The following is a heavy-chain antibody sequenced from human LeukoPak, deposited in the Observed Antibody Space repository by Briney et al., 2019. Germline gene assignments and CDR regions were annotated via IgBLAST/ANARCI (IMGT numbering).Heavy chain of an antibody. D-gene: IGHD2/OR15-2a*01. CDR3: ARNRLRLES. Sequence: GGSLRLSCVPSGFTFTSSWMSWVPDAPGKGLEWVANIKTGGSNKYYVDSVKGRFTISRDNAKNSLYLQMNSLRVEDTAVYYCARNRLRLESWGQGILVTVSS. V-gene: IGHV3-7*01. CDR2: IKTGGSNK. J-gene: IGHJ4*02. CDR1: GFTFTSSW.